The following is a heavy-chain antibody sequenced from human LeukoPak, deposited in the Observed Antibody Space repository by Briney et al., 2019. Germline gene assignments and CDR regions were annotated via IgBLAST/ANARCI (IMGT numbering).Heavy chain of an antibody. D-gene: IGHD3-10*01. V-gene: IGHV3-23*01. CDR2: IIGSGGST. CDR3: AKDDINYGSGSYLFYFDY. CDR1: GFTFSTYA. J-gene: IGHJ4*02. Sequence: GGSLRLSCAASGFTFSTYAMSWVRQAPGKGLEWVSGIIGSGGSTDYADSVKGRFTISRDNSTNTLYLQMNSLRAEDTAVYYCAKDDINYGSGSYLFYFDYWGQGTLVTASS.